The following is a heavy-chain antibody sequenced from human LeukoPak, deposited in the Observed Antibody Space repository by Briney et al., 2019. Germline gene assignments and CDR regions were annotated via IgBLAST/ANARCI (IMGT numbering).Heavy chain of an antibody. CDR1: GFTFSSYG. Sequence: GGSLRLSCAASGFTFSSYGMHWVRQAPGKGLEWVAVISYDGSNKYYADSVKGRFTISRDNSKNTLYLQMNSLRAEDTAVYYCAAEYCDILTGCYGYFQHWGQGTLVTVSS. CDR3: AAEYCDILTGCYGYFQH. CDR2: ISYDGSNK. J-gene: IGHJ1*01. V-gene: IGHV3-30*03. D-gene: IGHD3-9*01.